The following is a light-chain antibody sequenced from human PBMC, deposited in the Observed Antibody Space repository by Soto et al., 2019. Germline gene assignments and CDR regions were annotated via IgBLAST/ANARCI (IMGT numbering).Light chain of an antibody. CDR3: QHYSSSSPIT. Sequence: DVKVSQSPSTLSASIGDRVTITCRASQSIRSWLTWYQQKPGKAPKLLIYKASTLESGVPSRFSGSGSGTEFTLTISSLQPDDFATYYCQHYSSSSPITFAQGTRLAIK. CDR1: QSIRSW. CDR2: KAS. J-gene: IGKJ5*01. V-gene: IGKV1-5*03.